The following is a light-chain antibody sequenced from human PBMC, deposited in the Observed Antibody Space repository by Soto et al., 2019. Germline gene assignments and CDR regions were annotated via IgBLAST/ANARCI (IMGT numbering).Light chain of an antibody. J-gene: IGKJ3*01. CDR1: QSVGST. CDR3: QQYDNWLGT. CDR2: GAS. Sequence: EIVMTQSPATLSVSPGERATLSCRASQSVGSTLAWYQQIPGQAPRLLIYGASTRATGIPARFSGSGSGTEFTLTISSLQSEDFAGYYCQQYDNWLGTFGPGTKVDIK. V-gene: IGKV3-15*01.